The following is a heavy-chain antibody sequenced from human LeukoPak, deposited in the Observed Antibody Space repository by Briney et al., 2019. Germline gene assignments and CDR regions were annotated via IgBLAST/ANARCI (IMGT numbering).Heavy chain of an antibody. D-gene: IGHD3-16*01. CDR1: GGSISRYY. V-gene: IGHV4-4*07. CDR2: IYTSGTT. J-gene: IGHJ5*02. CDR3: ARVNTQGVPSP. Sequence: SETLSLTCTVSGGSISRYYWSWIRQPAGKGLEWIGHIYTSGTTNYNPSLKSRVTMSVDTSKNQFSLKLSSVTAADTAVYYCARVNTQGVPSPWGQGILVTVSS.